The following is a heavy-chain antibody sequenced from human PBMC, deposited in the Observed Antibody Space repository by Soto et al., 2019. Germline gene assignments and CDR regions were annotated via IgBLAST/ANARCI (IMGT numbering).Heavy chain of an antibody. CDR3: ASAKAVVVAHLDI. CDR1: GFPFSRVA. Sequence: ELQLLESGGGLVQPGGSLTLSCTASGFPFSRVAMSWVRQAPGHGLEWVASISANGGSRGGTYYADSVKGRFTITRDNSKTTLYLQVDSLTGADTAVYFCASAKAVVVAHLDIWGKWTMVTVSS. J-gene: IGHJ3*02. CDR2: NGGSRGGT. D-gene: IGHD2-15*01. V-gene: IGHV3-23*01.